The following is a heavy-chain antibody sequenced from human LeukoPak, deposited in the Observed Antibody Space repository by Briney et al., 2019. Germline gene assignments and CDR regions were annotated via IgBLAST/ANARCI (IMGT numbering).Heavy chain of an antibody. V-gene: IGHV3-30*04. D-gene: IGHD2-15*01. Sequence: GGSLRLSCATSGFIFYSYAMHWVRQAPGKGREWVAVISHDETNKYYAHSVKGRFTISRDNSKNALYPQLNSLRAEDTAVYYCARDRVCSGGSCYFSAFDIWGQGTMVTVSS. CDR1: GFIFYSYA. J-gene: IGHJ3*02. CDR2: ISHDETNK. CDR3: ARDRVCSGGSCYFSAFDI.